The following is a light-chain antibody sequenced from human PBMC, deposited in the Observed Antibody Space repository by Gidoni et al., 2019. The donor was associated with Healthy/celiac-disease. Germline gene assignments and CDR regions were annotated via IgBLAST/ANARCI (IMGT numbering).Light chain of an antibody. Sequence: TLSLSPGERATLSCRASQSVSSYLAWYQQKPGQAPRLLIYDASNRATGIPARFSGSGSGTDFTLTISSLEPEDFAVYYCQQRSNWPPVTFGGGTKVEIK. CDR3: QQRSNWPPVT. V-gene: IGKV3-11*01. CDR1: QSVSSY. J-gene: IGKJ4*01. CDR2: DAS.